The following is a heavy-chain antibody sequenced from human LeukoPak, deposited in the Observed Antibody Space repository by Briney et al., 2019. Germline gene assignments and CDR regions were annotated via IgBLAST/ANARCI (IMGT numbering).Heavy chain of an antibody. Sequence: GGSLRLSCAASGFTFSSYAMHWVRQAPVKGLEWVAVISYDGSNKYYADSVKGRFTISRDNSKNTLYLQMNSLRAEDTAVYYCARDTHNLYYYYGMDVWGQGTTVTVSS. V-gene: IGHV3-30-3*01. J-gene: IGHJ6*02. CDR1: GFTFSSYA. CDR2: ISYDGSNK. D-gene: IGHD1-1*01. CDR3: ARDTHNLYYYYGMDV.